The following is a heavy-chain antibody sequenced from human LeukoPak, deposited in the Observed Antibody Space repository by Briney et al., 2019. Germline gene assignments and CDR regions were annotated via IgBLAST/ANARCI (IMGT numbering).Heavy chain of an antibody. J-gene: IGHJ4*01. CDR3: ASGRQLGY. Sequence: GGSLRLSCAASGFTLSSYGMHWVGQAPGKGLEWAAVISYDGSNKYYADSVKGRFTISRDNSKNTLYLQMNSLRAEDTAVYYCASGRQLGYWGHGTLVTVSS. V-gene: IGHV3-30*03. CDR1: GFTLSSYG. CDR2: ISYDGSNK. D-gene: IGHD6-13*01.